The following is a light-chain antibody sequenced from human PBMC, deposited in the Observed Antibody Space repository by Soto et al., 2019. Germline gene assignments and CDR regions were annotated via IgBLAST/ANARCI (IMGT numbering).Light chain of an antibody. V-gene: IGLV1-47*01. CDR2: RHN. J-gene: IGLJ3*02. CDR1: SSNIGSNY. CDR3: AAWDYSLRAWV. Sequence: QSVLTQPPSASGTPGQRVTISCSGSSSNIGSNYVYWYQQLPGTAPKLLIYRHNPRPSGVPDRFSGSKSGTSASLAISGLRSEYEADYYCAAWDYSLRAWVFGGGTKLTVL.